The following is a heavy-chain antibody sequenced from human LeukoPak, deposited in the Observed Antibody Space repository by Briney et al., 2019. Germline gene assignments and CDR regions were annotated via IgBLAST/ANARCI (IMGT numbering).Heavy chain of an antibody. J-gene: IGHJ4*02. Sequence: HSGGSLRLSCAASGFTFSSYGMHWVRQAPGKGLEWVAVISYDGSNKYYAGSVKGRFTISRDNSKNTLYLQMNSLRAEDTAVYYCAKELFPDYWGQGTLVTVSS. V-gene: IGHV3-30*18. D-gene: IGHD2-21*01. CDR3: AKELFPDY. CDR2: ISYDGSNK. CDR1: GFTFSSYG.